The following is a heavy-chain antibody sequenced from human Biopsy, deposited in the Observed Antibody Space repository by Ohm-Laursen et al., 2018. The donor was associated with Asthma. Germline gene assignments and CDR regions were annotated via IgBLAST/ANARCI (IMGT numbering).Heavy chain of an antibody. J-gene: IGHJ4*02. V-gene: IGHV3-21*01. CDR3: SRDFTIGSGSPFHF. Sequence: SLRLSCAASGFDLRDYTMNWVRQAPGKGLEWVASISSLSRYIYHATSLRGRFTISRDNAKRSLYLQMVSLRGDDTAVYYCSRDFTIGSGSPFHFWGRGTLVTVSS. CDR2: ISSLSRYI. D-gene: IGHD3-10*01. CDR1: GFDLRDYT.